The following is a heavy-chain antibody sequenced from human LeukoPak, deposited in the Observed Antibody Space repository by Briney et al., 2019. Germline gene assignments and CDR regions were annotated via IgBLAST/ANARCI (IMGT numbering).Heavy chain of an antibody. V-gene: IGHV3-74*01. CDR2: INGDGSST. Sequence: WSLRLSCVASGFTLSSYYMHWVRKVPGKGLVWVSCINGDGSSTKYADSVKGRFTISRDNAKNTLYLQVNSLRAEDTAVYYCAQGGSPGALDYWGRGTLVTVSS. CDR1: GFTLSSYY. D-gene: IGHD2-15*01. J-gene: IGHJ4*02. CDR3: AQGGSPGALDY.